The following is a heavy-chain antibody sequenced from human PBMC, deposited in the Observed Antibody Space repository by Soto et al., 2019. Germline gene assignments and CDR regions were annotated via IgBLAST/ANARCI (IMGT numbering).Heavy chain of an antibody. CDR3: TTYSGVAARRDDAYWYFDL. Sequence: EVQLVESGGGLVQPGGSLKLSCAASGFTFSGSAMHWVRQASGKGLEWVGRISGKTHSYATAYAASVKGRFTISRDDSKNTAYLQMNSLKTEDTAVYYCTTYSGVAARRDDAYWYFDLWGCGTLVTVSS. D-gene: IGHD6-6*01. CDR2: ISGKTHSYAT. J-gene: IGHJ2*01. V-gene: IGHV3-73*01. CDR1: GFTFSGSA.